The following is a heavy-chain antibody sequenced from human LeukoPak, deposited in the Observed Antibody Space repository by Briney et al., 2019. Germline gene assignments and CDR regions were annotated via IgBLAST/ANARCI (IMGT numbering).Heavy chain of an antibody. J-gene: IGHJ4*02. CDR3: ASSIVVVPAAISRGFDY. CDR1: GFTFSSYW. CDR2: INSDGSST. D-gene: IGHD2-2*01. Sequence: GGSLRLSCAASGFTFSSYWMHWVRQAPGKGLVWVSRINSDGSSTSYADSVKGRFTISRDNAKNTLYLQMNSLRAEDTAVYYCASSIVVVPAAISRGFDYWGQGTLVTVSS. V-gene: IGHV3-74*01.